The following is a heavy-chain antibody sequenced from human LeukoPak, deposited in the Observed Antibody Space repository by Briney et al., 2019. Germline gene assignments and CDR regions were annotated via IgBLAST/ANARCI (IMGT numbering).Heavy chain of an antibody. CDR3: AKDLGGSWSTFDY. D-gene: IGHD3-16*01. J-gene: IGHJ4*02. CDR1: GFSISNYN. Sequence: GGSLRLSCAASGFSISNYNIYWVRQAPGKGLEWVSAISGSGGSTYYADSVKGRFTISRDNSKNTLYLQMNSLRAEDTAVYYCAKDLGGSWSTFDYWGQGTLVTVSS. V-gene: IGHV3-23*01. CDR2: ISGSGGST.